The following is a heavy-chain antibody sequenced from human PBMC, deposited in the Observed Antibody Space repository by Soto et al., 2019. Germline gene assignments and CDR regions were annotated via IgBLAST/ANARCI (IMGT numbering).Heavy chain of an antibody. Sequence: EVRLLESGGGLVQPGGSLRLSCSASGFTFRNYAMNWVRQAPGKGLEWVSAISNSFSEGNTHYADSVKGRFTISRDNDKNTVFLEMTSLRAEDTAVYYCATSYYYDSSGYFDAFDLWGQGTLVSVSS. CDR2: ISNSFSEGNT. V-gene: IGHV3-23*01. J-gene: IGHJ3*01. D-gene: IGHD3-22*01. CDR1: GFTFRNYA. CDR3: ATSYYYDSSGYFDAFDL.